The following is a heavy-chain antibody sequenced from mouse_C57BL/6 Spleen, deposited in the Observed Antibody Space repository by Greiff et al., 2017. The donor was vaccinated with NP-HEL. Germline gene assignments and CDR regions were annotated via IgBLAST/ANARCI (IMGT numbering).Heavy chain of an antibody. CDR1: GFLLSTFGMG. V-gene: IGHV8-8*01. CDR3: ARSITTVVATEGYYYAMDY. Sequence: QVTLKVSGPGILQPSQTLSLTCSFSGFLLSTFGMGVGWIRQPSGKGLEWLAHIWWDDDTYYNPALKSRLTISKDTSKNQVFLKIANVDSADTATYDFARSITTVVATEGYYYAMDYWGHGTSVSVSS. D-gene: IGHD1-1*01. CDR2: IWWDDDT. J-gene: IGHJ4*01.